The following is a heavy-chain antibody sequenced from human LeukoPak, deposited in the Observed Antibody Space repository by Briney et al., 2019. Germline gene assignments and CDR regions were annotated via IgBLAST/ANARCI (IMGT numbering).Heavy chain of an antibody. Sequence: GGSLRLSCAASGFTFSSYAMSWVRQAPGKGLEWVSVISGSGGGTYYADSVKGRFTISRDNSKNTLYLQMNSLRAEDTAVYYCTTTVVTPGDYWGQGTLVTVSS. CDR2: ISGSGGGT. D-gene: IGHD4-23*01. J-gene: IGHJ4*02. CDR3: TTTVVTPGDY. CDR1: GFTFSSYA. V-gene: IGHV3-23*01.